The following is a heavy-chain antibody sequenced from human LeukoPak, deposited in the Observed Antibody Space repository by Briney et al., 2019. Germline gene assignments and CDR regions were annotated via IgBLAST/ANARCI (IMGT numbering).Heavy chain of an antibody. V-gene: IGHV4-39*01. CDR1: GGSISSSSYY. J-gene: IGHJ4*02. CDR3: ASLSIAARANDY. Sequence: PSETLSLTCTVSGGSISSSSYYWGWIRQPPGKGLEWIGSIYYSGSTYYNPSLKSRVTISVDTSKNQFSLKLSSVTAADTAVYYCASLSIAARANDYWGQGTLVTVSS. D-gene: IGHD6-6*01. CDR2: IYYSGST.